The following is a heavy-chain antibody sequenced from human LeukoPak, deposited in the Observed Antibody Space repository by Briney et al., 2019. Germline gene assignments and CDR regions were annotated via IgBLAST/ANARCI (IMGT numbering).Heavy chain of an antibody. J-gene: IGHJ6*02. V-gene: IGHV4-59*08. CDR3: ARGLTDCSGGSCYYAYYYYGMDV. Sequence: PSETLSLTCTVSGGSISSYYWSWIRQPPGKGLEWIGYIYYSGSTNYNPSLKSRVTISVDTSKNQFSLKLSSVTAADTAVYYCARGLTDCSGGSCYYAYYYYGMDVWGQGTTVTVSS. CDR2: IYYSGST. D-gene: IGHD2-15*01. CDR1: GGSISSYY.